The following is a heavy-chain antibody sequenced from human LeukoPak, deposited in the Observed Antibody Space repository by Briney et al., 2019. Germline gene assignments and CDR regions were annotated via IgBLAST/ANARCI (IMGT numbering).Heavy chain of an antibody. CDR3: ARELAVAGTSYYMDV. V-gene: IGHV1-69*13. CDR1: GGTFSSYA. D-gene: IGHD6-19*01. Sequence: GASVKVSCKASGGTFSSYAISWVRQAPGQGLEWMGGIIPIFGTANYAQKFQGRVTITADESTSTAYMELSSLRSEDTAVYYCARELAVAGTSYYMDVWGKGTTVTISS. CDR2: IIPIFGTA. J-gene: IGHJ6*03.